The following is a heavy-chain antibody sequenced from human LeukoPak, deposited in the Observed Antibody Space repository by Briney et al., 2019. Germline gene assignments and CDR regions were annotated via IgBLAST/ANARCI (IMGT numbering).Heavy chain of an antibody. CDR3: ARDRNIAAAGTRSLDY. V-gene: IGHV1-18*04. D-gene: IGHD6-13*01. J-gene: IGHJ4*02. CDR2: ISAYNGNT. CDR1: GYTFTSYG. Sequence: ASVKVSCKASGYTFTSYGISWVRQAPGQGLEWMGWISAYNGNTNYAQKLQGRVTMTTDTSTSTAHMELRSLRSDDTAVYYCARDRNIAAAGTRSLDYWGQGTLVTVSS.